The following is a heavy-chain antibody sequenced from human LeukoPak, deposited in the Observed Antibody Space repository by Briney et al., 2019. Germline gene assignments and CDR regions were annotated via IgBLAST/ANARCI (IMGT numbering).Heavy chain of an antibody. CDR2: VDHTGST. V-gene: IGHV4-59*01. CDR3: ARGRVSSSTWYSTYYYYFYMDV. Sequence: PSEPLSLPCSVSDDSITMYYWNWIRQPPGKGLEWIGYVDHTGSTNFHPSLNGRVSISRDTTKNLFFLRLRSVTAADTAVYFCARGRVSSSTWYSTYYYYFYMDVWGKGTTVTVSS. CDR1: DDSITMYY. D-gene: IGHD1-1*01. J-gene: IGHJ6*03.